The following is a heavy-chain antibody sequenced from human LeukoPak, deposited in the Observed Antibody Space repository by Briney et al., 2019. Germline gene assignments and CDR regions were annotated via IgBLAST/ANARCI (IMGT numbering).Heavy chain of an antibody. J-gene: IGHJ5*02. CDR3: ARAVMYYDILTGYYIGWFDP. D-gene: IGHD3-9*01. Sequence: GGSLRLSCAASGFTFSSYSMNWVRQAPGKGLEWVSSISSSSSYIYYADSVTGRFTISRDNAKNSLYLQMNSLRAEDTAVYYCARAVMYYDILTGYYIGWFDPWGQGTLVTVSS. CDR2: ISSSSSYI. V-gene: IGHV3-21*01. CDR1: GFTFSSYS.